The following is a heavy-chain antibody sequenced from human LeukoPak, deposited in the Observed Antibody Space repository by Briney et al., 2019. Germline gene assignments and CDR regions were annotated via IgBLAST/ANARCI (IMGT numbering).Heavy chain of an antibody. CDR2: IYSGGST. Sequence: GGSLRLSCAASGFTVSSNYMSWVRQAPGKGLEWVSVIYSGGSTYYADSVKGRFTISRDNSKNTLYLHMNSLRAEDTAVYYCARDWVYGGNSVDWGQGTLVTVSS. D-gene: IGHD4-23*01. V-gene: IGHV3-53*01. J-gene: IGHJ4*02. CDR1: GFTVSSNY. CDR3: ARDWVYGGNSVD.